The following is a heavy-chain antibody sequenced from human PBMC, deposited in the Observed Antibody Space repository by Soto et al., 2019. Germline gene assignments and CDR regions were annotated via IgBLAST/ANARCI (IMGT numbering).Heavy chain of an antibody. CDR3: ARVAHYYDSSGYPNY. CDR2: ISAYNGNT. Sequence: GASVKVSCKASGYTFTSYGISWVRQAPGQGLEWMGWISAYNGNTNYAQKLQGRVTMTTDTSTSTAYMELSSLRSEDTAVYYCARVAHYYDSSGYPNYWGQGTLVTVSS. J-gene: IGHJ4*02. V-gene: IGHV1-18*01. CDR1: GYTFTSYG. D-gene: IGHD3-22*01.